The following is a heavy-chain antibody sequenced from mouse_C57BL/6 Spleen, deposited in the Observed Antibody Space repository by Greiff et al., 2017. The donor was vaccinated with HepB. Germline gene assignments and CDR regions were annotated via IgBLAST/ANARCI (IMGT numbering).Heavy chain of an antibody. D-gene: IGHD1-1*01. CDR3: ASYYYSSSTYFDV. CDR1: GYTFTSYD. Sequence: QVQLQQSGPELVKPGASVKLSCKASGYTFTSYDINWVKQRPGQGLEWIGWIDPSDGSTKYNEKFKGKATLTVDTSSSTAYMELHSLTSEDSAVYFCASYYYSSSTYFDVWGTGTTVTVSS. J-gene: IGHJ1*03. CDR2: IDPSDGST. V-gene: IGHV1-85*01.